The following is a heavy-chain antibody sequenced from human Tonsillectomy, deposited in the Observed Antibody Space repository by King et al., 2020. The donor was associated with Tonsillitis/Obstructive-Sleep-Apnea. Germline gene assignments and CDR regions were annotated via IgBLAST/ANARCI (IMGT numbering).Heavy chain of an antibody. V-gene: IGHV4-34*01. Sequence: VQLQQWGAGLLKPSETLSLTCAVYGGSFSGYYWSWIRQPPGKGLEWIGEINHSGSTNYNPSLKSLVTISVDTSKNQFSLKLSPVTAADTAVYYCARVGSSSKRYYYMDVWGKGTTVTVSS. D-gene: IGHD2-2*01. CDR1: GGSFSGYY. CDR2: INHSGST. J-gene: IGHJ6*03. CDR3: ARVGSSSKRYYYMDV.